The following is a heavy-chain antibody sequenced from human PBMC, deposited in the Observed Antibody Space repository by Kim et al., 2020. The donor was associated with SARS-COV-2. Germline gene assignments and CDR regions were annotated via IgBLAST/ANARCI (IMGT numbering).Heavy chain of an antibody. V-gene: IGHV3-30-3*01. J-gene: IGHJ6*02. D-gene: IGHD3-10*01. CDR2: ITYDRSNK. Sequence: GGSLRLSCAASGFTFSSYAMHWVRQAPGKGLEWVAVITYDRSNKYYADSVKGRFTISRDNSKNTLYLQMNSLRAEDTAVYYCARARGANYYYGMDVWGQGTTVTVSS. CDR1: GFTFSSYA. CDR3: ARARGANYYYGMDV.